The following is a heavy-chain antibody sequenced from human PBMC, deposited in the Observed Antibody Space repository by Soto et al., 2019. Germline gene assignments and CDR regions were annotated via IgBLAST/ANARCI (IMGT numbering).Heavy chain of an antibody. J-gene: IGHJ6*02. V-gene: IGHV3-33*01. CDR2: ILYDGSNK. D-gene: IGHD3-9*01. CDR1: GFSFRSYA. CDR3: ARELILGSLSVYYYHGMDV. Sequence: LRLSCTASGFSFRSYAMHWVRQAPGKGLEWVAVILYDGSNKHFADSVKGRFTVSRDNSNDTFYLQMDSLRAEDTAVYYCARELILGSLSVYYYHGMDVWGQGTTVTVSS.